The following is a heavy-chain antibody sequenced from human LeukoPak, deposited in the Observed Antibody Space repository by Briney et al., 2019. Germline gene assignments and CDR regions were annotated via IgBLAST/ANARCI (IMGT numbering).Heavy chain of an antibody. Sequence: GGSLRLSCSASGFTFSSYAMHWVRQAPGKGLEYVSAISSNGGSTYYADSVKGRFTISRDNSKNTLYLQMSSLSAEDTAVYYCVKDSTLWFGELLSGFDYWGQGTLVTVSS. D-gene: IGHD3-10*01. V-gene: IGHV3-64D*06. J-gene: IGHJ4*02. CDR1: GFTFSSYA. CDR3: VKDSTLWFGELLSGFDY. CDR2: ISSNGGST.